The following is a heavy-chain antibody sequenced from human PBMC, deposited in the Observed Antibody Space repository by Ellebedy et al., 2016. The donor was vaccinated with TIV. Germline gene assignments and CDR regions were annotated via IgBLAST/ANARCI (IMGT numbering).Heavy chain of an antibody. D-gene: IGHD3-10*01. V-gene: IGHV1-69*13. CDR2: FLPMLGTA. CDR1: GGTFSTYA. J-gene: IGHJ6*02. Sequence: ASVKVSCKAFGGTFSTYALNWVRQAPGQGLEWIGAFLPMLGTATSAQKFQGRVTITVDESMTTAYMDLSSLRSEDTAVYYCARVRWATVARGVPFHYGMDVWGQGTTVTVTS. CDR3: ARVRWATVARGVPFHYGMDV.